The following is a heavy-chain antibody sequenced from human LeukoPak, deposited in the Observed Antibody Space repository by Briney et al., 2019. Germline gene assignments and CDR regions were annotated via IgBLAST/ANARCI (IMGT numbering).Heavy chain of an antibody. J-gene: IGHJ6*03. CDR3: ARATIQQFHMDV. D-gene: IGHD2-21*01. CDR2: INPSGGST. V-gene: IGHV1-46*01. CDR1: GYTFTSYD. Sequence: ASVKVSCKASGYTFTSYDINWVRQATGQGLEWMGIINPSGGSTSYAQKFQGRVTMTRDTSTSTVYMELSSLRSEDTAVYYCARATIQQFHMDVWGKGTTVTVSS.